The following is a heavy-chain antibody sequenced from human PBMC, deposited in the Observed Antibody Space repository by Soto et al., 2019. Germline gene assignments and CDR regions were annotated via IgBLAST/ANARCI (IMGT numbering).Heavy chain of an antibody. CDR2: IDPSDSYT. V-gene: IGHV5-10-1*01. D-gene: IGHD6-19*01. CDR3: ATSSIAVAGRYYYYSGMDV. CDR1: GYSFTSYW. J-gene: IGHJ6*02. Sequence: GESVKISCKGSGYSFTSYWISWVRQMPGKGLEWMGRIDPSDSYTNYSPSFQGHVTISADKSISTAYLQWSSLKASDTAMYYCATSSIAVAGRYYYYSGMDVWGQGTTVTVSS.